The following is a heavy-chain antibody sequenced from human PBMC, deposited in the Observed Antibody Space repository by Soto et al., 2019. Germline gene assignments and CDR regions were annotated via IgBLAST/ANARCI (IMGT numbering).Heavy chain of an antibody. CDR2: IYYSGST. CDR1: GGSISSYY. D-gene: IGHD5-18*01. V-gene: IGHV4-59*01. CDR3: AARGYSYGYSDY. J-gene: IGHJ4*02. Sequence: KLRETLSLTCTVSGGSISSYYWSWIRQPPGKGLEWIGYIYYSGSTNYNPSLKSRVTISVDTSKNQFSLKLSSVTAADTAVYYCAARGYSYGYSDYWGQGTLVTVSS.